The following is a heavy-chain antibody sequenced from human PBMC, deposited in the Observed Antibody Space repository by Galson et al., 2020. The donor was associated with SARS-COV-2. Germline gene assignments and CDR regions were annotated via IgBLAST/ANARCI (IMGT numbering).Heavy chain of an antibody. CDR3: AKDTLILTGYGDQSGIDV. D-gene: IGHD3-9*01. CDR1: GFTFDDYA. J-gene: IGHJ6*04. Sequence: GGSLRLSCAASGFTFDDYAMHWVRQAPGKGLEWVSGISWNSGSIGYADSVTGRFTISRDNAKNSLYLQMNSLRAEDTALYYCAKDTLILTGYGDQSGIDVWGEGTTVTVSS. CDR2: ISWNSGSI. V-gene: IGHV3-9*01.